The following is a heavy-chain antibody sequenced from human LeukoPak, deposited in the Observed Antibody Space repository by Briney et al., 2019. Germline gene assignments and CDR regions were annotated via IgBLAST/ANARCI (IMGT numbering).Heavy chain of an antibody. J-gene: IGHJ6*03. D-gene: IGHD2-2*01. Sequence: PSETLSLTCTVSGGSISSYYWSWIRQPAGKGLEWIGRIYTSGSTNYNPSLKSRVTMSVDTSKNQSSLKLSSVTAADTAVYYCARASIVVVPAAMQADDYYYMDVWGKGTTVTVSS. V-gene: IGHV4-4*07. CDR3: ARASIVVVPAAMQADDYYYMDV. CDR2: IYTSGST. CDR1: GGSISSYY.